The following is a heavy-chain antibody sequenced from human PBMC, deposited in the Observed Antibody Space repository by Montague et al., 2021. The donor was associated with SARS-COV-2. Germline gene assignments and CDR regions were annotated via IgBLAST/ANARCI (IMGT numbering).Heavy chain of an antibody. D-gene: IGHD2-15*01. CDR3: ARLVVVAATPY. V-gene: IGHV3-7*01. J-gene: IGHJ4*02. CDR2: IKRDGSEK. Sequence: SLRLSCAASGFTFSSYWMSWVRQAPGKGLEWVANIKRDGSEKYYVDSVKGRFTISRDNAKNSLSLQMSSLRAEDTAVYYCARLVVVAATPYWGQGTLVTVSS. CDR1: GFTFSSYW.